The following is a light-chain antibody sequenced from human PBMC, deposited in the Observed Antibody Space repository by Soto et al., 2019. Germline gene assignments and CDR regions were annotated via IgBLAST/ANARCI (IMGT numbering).Light chain of an antibody. Sequence: QSVLTQPPSMSGAPGQRVTISCTGASSNIGAGFDVHWYQLLPGTAPKLLISGNNNRPSGVPDRCSGSKSGTSASLAITGLQAEDEADYYCQSYDSSLSGFVFGTGTKLTVL. V-gene: IGLV1-40*01. CDR2: GNN. CDR3: QSYDSSLSGFV. J-gene: IGLJ1*01. CDR1: SSNIGAGFD.